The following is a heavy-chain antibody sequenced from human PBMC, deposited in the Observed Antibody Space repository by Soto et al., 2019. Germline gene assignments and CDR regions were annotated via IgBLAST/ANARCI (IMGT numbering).Heavy chain of an antibody. CDR2: INAGNGNT. V-gene: IGHV1-3*01. CDR3: ARDGYYYDSSGYSTGFDY. CDR1: GYTFTSYA. D-gene: IGHD3-22*01. J-gene: IGHJ4*02. Sequence: ASVKVSCKASGYTFTSYAMHWVRQAPGQRLEWMGWINAGNGNTKYSQKFQGRVTITRDTSASTAYMELSSLRSEDTAVYYCARDGYYYDSSGYSTGFDYWGQGTLVTVFS.